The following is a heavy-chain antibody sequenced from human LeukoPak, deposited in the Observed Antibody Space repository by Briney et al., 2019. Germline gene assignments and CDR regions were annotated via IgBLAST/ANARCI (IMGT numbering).Heavy chain of an antibody. J-gene: IGHJ4*02. V-gene: IGHV3-53*01. CDR1: GFTASGNY. Sequence: TLGSLRLSCAASGFTASGNYMTWVREGLGEGLEWVSVIYSGGSTNYADSVKGRFTISRDNSKNPVYLHMNSLRAEDTSVYYCIYGYTLDFWGQGTLVTVSS. D-gene: IGHD5-18*01. CDR3: IYGYTLDF. CDR2: IYSGGST.